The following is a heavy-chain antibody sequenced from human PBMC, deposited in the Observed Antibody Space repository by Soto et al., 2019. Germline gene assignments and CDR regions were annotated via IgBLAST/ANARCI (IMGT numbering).Heavy chain of an antibody. V-gene: IGHV3-21*01. CDR3: ARDQPAGYSGHFDY. D-gene: IGHD5-18*01. J-gene: IGHJ4*02. CDR1: GFTFSSYS. CDR2: ISSSSSYI. Sequence: PGGSLRLSCAASGFTFSSYSMNWVRQAPGKGLEWVSSISSSSSYIYYADSVKGRFTISRDNAKNSLYLQMNSLRAEDTAVYYCARDQPAGYSGHFDYWGQGTLVTVSS.